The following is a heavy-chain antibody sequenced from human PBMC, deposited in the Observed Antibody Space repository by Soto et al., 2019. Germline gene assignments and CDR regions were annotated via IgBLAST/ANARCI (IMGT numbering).Heavy chain of an antibody. CDR3: ASTDILTGYLGTFDY. Sequence: ASVKVSCKASGYTFTSYAMHWVRQAPGQRLEWMGWINAGNGNTKYSQKFQGRVTITRDTSASTAYMELSSLRSEDTAVYYCASTDILTGYLGTFDYWGQGTLVTVSS. CDR2: INAGNGNT. CDR1: GYTFTSYA. D-gene: IGHD3-9*01. V-gene: IGHV1-3*01. J-gene: IGHJ4*02.